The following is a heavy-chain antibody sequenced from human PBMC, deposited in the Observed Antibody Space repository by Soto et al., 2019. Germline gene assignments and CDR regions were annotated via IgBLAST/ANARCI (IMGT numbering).Heavy chain of an antibody. CDR1: GGSISSGGYY. V-gene: IGHV4-31*03. D-gene: IGHD6-6*01. CDR3: AREKGKQLDY. J-gene: IGHJ4*02. Sequence: SETLSLTCTVSGGSISSGGYYWSWIRQHPGKGLEWIGYIYYSGNTYYNPSLKSRVTISVDTSKNQFSLKLSSVTAADTAVYYCAREKGKQLDYWGQGTLVTVSS. CDR2: IYYSGNT.